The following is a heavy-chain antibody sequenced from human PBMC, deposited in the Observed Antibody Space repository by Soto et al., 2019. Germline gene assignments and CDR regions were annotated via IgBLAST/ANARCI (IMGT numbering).Heavy chain of an antibody. D-gene: IGHD2-2*01. J-gene: IGHJ6*02. CDR1: GFTFDDYA. V-gene: IGHV3-9*01. CDR2: ISWNSGSI. CDR3: GKDIGSGYCSSTSCYYYYGMDV. Sequence: GGSLRLSCAASGFTFDDYAMHWVRQAPGKGLEWVSGISWNSGSIGYADSVKGRFTISRDNAKNSLYLQMNSLRAEDTALYYCGKDIGSGYCSSTSCYYYYGMDVWGQGTTVTVS.